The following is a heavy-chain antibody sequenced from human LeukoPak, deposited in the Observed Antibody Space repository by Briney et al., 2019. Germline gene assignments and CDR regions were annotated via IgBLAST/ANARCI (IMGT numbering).Heavy chain of an antibody. J-gene: IGHJ4*02. CDR2: IIPIFGTA. CDR3: ARYYSGWYYFDY. CDR1: GGTFSSYA. Sequence: RASVKVSCKASGGTFSSYAIGWVRQAPGQGLEWMGGIIPIFGTANYAQKFQGRVTITADESTSTAYMELSSLRSEDTAVYYCARYYSGWYYFDYWGQGTLVTVSS. D-gene: IGHD6-19*01. V-gene: IGHV1-69*13.